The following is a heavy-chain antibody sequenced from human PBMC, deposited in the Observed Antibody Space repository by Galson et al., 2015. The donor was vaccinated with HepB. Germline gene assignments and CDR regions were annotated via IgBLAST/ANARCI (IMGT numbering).Heavy chain of an antibody. CDR2: INPSGGST. CDR1: GGTFSSYT. J-gene: IGHJ5*02. D-gene: IGHD3-22*01. CDR3: AREQHYTYYYDTSWFDP. Sequence: SVKVSCKASGGTFSSYTISWVRQAPGQGLEWMGIINPSGGSTSYAQKFQGRVTMTRDTSTSTVYMELSSLRSEDTAVYYCAREQHYTYYYDTSWFDPWGQGTLVTVSS. V-gene: IGHV1-46*03.